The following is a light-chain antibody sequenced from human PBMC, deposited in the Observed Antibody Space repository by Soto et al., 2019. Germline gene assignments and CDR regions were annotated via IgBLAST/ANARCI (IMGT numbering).Light chain of an antibody. J-gene: IGLJ3*02. CDR3: LLYYDGAQV. Sequence: QAVVTQEPSLTVSPGETVTLTCASSTGAVTSGYYPNWFQQKPGQAPRPLIYSINNKHSWTPARFSGSLLGDKAALTLSGVQPEDEAESYCLLYYDGAQVFGGGTKLTVL. CDR2: SIN. V-gene: IGLV7-43*01. CDR1: TGAVTSGYY.